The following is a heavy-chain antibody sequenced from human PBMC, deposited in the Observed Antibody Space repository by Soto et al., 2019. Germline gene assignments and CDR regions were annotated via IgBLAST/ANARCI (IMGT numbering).Heavy chain of an antibody. V-gene: IGHV3-9*01. J-gene: IGHJ3*02. CDR1: GFTFDDYA. Sequence: GGSLRLSCAASGFTFDDYAMHWVRQAPGKGLEWVSGISWNSGSIGYADSVKGRFTISRDNAKNSLYLQMNSLRAEDTALYYCAKDMRGTRSDRDAFDIWGQGTMVNVSS. D-gene: IGHD6-6*01. CDR3: AKDMRGTRSDRDAFDI. CDR2: ISWNSGSI.